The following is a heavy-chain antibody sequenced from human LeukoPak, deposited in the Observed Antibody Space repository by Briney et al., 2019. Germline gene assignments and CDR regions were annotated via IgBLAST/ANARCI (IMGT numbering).Heavy chain of an antibody. CDR1: GYTFTDYY. CDR3: ARPVYSYFYMDV. CDR2: INPNSGGT. V-gene: IGHV1-2*02. J-gene: IGHJ6*03. Sequence: ASVKVSCKASGYTFTDYYIHWVRQAPGQGLEWMGWINPNSGGTNFAQKFQGRVTMTRDTSISTAYMELSRLTSDDTAVYYCARPVYSYFYMDVWGKGTAVTVSS.